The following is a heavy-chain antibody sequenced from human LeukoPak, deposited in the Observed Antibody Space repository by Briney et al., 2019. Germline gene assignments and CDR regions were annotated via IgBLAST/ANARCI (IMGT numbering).Heavy chain of an antibody. CDR1: GGSISSYC. V-gene: IGHV4-59*01. J-gene: IGHJ3*02. CDR3: ARRNGKAFDI. D-gene: IGHD1-14*01. Sequence: SETLSLTCTVSGGSISSYCWSWIRQPPGKGLEWIGYIYYSGSTNYNPSLKSRVTISVDTSKNQFSLKLSSVTAADTAVYYCARRNGKAFDIWGQGTMVTVSS. CDR2: IYYSGST.